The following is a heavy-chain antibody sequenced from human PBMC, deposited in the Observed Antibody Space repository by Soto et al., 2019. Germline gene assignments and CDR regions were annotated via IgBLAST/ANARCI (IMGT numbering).Heavy chain of an antibody. D-gene: IGHD4-4*01. CDR2: ISAYNGKT. CDR1: GYTFTSYG. J-gene: IGHJ3*02. V-gene: IGHV1-18*01. Sequence: ASVKVSCKASGYTFTSYGISWVRQAPGQGLEWMGRISAYNGKTNKAQKNQGRVTMNTNTSTSTAYIKKRSLRSDDTAEYYSKRDLGNLDAFDIWGQGTMVTVPS. CDR3: KRDLGNLDAFDI.